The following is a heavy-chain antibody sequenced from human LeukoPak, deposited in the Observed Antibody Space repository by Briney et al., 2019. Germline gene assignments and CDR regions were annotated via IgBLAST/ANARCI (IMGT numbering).Heavy chain of an antibody. V-gene: IGHV1-18*01. D-gene: IGHD5-12*01. CDR2: ISAYNGNT. J-gene: IGHJ6*02. CDR3: ARDRIVATITHYYYYGMDV. Sequence: GASVKVSCKASGYTFTSYGISWVRQAPGQGLEWMGWISAYNGNTNYAQKLQGRVTMTTDTSTSTAYMELRSLRSDDTAVYYCARDRIVATITHYYYYGMDVWGQGTTVTVSS. CDR1: GYTFTSYG.